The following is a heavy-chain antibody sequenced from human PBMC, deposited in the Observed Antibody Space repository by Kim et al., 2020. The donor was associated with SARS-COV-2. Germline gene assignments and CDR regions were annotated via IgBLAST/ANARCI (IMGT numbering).Heavy chain of an antibody. CDR3: ARPAAADENWFDP. CDR2: INAGNGNT. CDR1: GYTFTSYA. V-gene: IGHV1-3*01. Sequence: ASVKVSCKASGYTFTSYAMHWVRQAPGQRLEWMGWINAGNGNTKYSQKFQGRVTITRDTSASTAYMELSSLRSEDTAVYYCARPAAADENWFDPWGQGTLVTVSS. D-gene: IGHD6-13*01. J-gene: IGHJ5*02.